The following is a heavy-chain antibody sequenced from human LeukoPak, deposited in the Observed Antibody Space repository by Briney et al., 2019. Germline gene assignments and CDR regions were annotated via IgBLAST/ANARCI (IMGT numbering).Heavy chain of an antibody. CDR1: GGSVSSGSYY. V-gene: IGHV4-61*01. CDR2: IYYSGST. CDR3: ARGRSSFFDY. Sequence: SETLSLTCTVYGGSVSSGSYYWSWIRQPPGKGLEWIGYIYYSGSTNYNPSLKSRVTISVDTSKNQFSLKLSSVTAADTAVYYCARGRSSFFDYWGQGTLDTVSS. J-gene: IGHJ4*02. D-gene: IGHD6-19*01.